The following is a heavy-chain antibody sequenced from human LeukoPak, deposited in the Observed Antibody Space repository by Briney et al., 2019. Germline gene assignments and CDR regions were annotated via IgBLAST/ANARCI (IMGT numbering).Heavy chain of an antibody. V-gene: IGHV3-33*08. CDR3: ARGTYYFDY. CDR1: GFTFSTYA. CDR2: IWYDGSNQ. Sequence: GGSLRLSCAASGFTFSTYAMHWVRQAPGKGLEWVAVIWYDGSNQYYADSVKGRFTLSRDNSKNTLYLQMNSLRAEDTAVYYCARGTYYFDYWGQGTLVTVSS. J-gene: IGHJ4*02.